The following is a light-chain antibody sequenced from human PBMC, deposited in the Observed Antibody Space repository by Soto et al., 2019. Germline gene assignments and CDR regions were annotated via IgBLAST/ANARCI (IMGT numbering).Light chain of an antibody. CDR2: SDN. CDR1: SSNIGSFYD. Sequence: QSALTQPPSVSGAPGQRVTIPCTGSSSNIGSFYDVHWYQQLPGTVPKLLIYSDNNRPSGVPDRFSGSKSGTAASLAITGLQAEDEADYYCQSYDNSLNHVVFGGGTKVTVL. CDR3: QSYDNSLNHVV. V-gene: IGLV1-40*01. J-gene: IGLJ2*01.